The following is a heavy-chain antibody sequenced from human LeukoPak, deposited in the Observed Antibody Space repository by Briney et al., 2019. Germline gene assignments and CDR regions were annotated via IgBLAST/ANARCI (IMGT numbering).Heavy chain of an antibody. CDR3: ARVSPGDAFDI. Sequence: GGSLRLSCAASGFTFSDHYMDWVRQAPGKGLEWVGRTRNKANSYTTEYAASVKGRLTISRDDSKNSLYLQMNSLKTEDTAVYYCARVSPGDAFDIWGQGTMVTVSS. CDR2: TRNKANSYTT. D-gene: IGHD1-1*01. CDR1: GFTFSDHY. V-gene: IGHV3-72*01. J-gene: IGHJ3*02.